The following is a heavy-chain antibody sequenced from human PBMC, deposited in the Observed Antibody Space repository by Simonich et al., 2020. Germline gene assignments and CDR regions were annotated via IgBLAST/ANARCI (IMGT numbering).Heavy chain of an antibody. D-gene: IGHD3-9*01. CDR3: ACLGTGDAFDI. Sequence: EVQLVESGGGLVQPGGSLRLSCAASGFTFSSYWMSWVRQAPGKGLEWVANIKQDGSEKDYVDSGKGRFTISRDNAKTSPYLQMNSLRAEDTAVYYCACLGTGDAFDIWGQGTMVTVSS. CDR1: GFTFSSYW. V-gene: IGHV3-7*01. CDR2: IKQDGSEK. J-gene: IGHJ3*02.